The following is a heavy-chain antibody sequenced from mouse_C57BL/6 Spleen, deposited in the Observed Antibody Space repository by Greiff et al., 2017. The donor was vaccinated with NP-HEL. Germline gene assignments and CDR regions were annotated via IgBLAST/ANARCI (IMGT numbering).Heavy chain of an antibody. CDR2: ISGGGGNT. V-gene: IGHV5-9*01. Sequence: EVMLVESGGGLVKPGGSLKLSCAASGFTFSSYTMSWVRQTPEKRLEWVATISGGGGNTYYPDSVKGRFTISRDNAKNTLYLQMSSLRSEDTALYYCASIYDGYYGDWGQGTLVTVSA. CDR3: ASIYDGYYGD. J-gene: IGHJ3*01. CDR1: GFTFSSYT. D-gene: IGHD2-3*01.